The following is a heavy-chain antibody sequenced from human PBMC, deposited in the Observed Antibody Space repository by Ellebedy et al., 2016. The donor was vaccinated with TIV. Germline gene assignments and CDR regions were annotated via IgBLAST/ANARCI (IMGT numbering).Heavy chain of an antibody. CDR2: IIPIFGTA. Sequence: AASVKVSCKASGGTFSSYAISWVRQAPGQGLEWMGGIIPIFGTANYAQKFQGRVTMTEDTSTDTAYMELSSLRSEDTAVYYCATGTYYYDSSGFPYWGQGTLVTVSS. CDR3: ATGTYYYDSSGFPY. J-gene: IGHJ4*02. V-gene: IGHV1-69*06. D-gene: IGHD3-22*01. CDR1: GGTFSSYA.